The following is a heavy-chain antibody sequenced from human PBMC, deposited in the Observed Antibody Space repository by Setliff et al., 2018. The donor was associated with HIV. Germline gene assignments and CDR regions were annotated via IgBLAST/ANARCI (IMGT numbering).Heavy chain of an antibody. J-gene: IGHJ4*02. V-gene: IGHV4-34*01. CDR1: GGSISTYY. CDR2: INHSGST. D-gene: IGHD1-26*01. CDR3: AGGPGTTSIDY. Sequence: SETLSLTCTVSGGSISTYYWSWIRQPPGKGLEWIGEINHSGSTNYNMSLWSRVTISLDASRNQFSLELISVTAADTAVYYCAGGPGTTSIDYWAQGTLVTVSS.